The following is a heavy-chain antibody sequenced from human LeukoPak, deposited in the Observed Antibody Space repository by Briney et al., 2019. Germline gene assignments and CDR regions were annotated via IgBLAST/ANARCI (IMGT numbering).Heavy chain of an antibody. Sequence: PSETLSLTCTVSGGSISSSSYYCGWIRQPPGKGLEWIGSIYYSGSTYYNPSLKSRVTISVDTSKNQFSLKLSSVTAADTAVYYCASPGGVGAELYWGQGTLVTVSS. CDR3: ASPGGVGAELY. CDR1: GGSISSSSYY. CDR2: IYYSGST. V-gene: IGHV4-39*01. D-gene: IGHD1-26*01. J-gene: IGHJ4*02.